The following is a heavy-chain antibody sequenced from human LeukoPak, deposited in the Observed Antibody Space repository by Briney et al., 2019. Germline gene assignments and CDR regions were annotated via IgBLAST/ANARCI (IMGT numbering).Heavy chain of an antibody. CDR3: ARAAYDNSGYLTL. V-gene: IGHV3-23*01. J-gene: IGHJ4*02. D-gene: IGHD3-22*01. Sequence: GGSLRLSCAASGLTFRNYAMSWVRQAPGKGLEWVSVICANDGNTYYADAVKGRFTISRDNSKDTLYLQMDSLRAEDTAVYYCARAAYDNSGYLTLWGQGTLVTVSS. CDR1: GLTFRNYA. CDR2: ICANDGNT.